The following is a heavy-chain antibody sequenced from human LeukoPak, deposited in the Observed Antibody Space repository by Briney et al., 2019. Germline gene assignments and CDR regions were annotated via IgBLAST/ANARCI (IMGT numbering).Heavy chain of an antibody. CDR1: GYTFTGYY. Sequence: ASVNVSCKASGYTFTGYYMHWVRQAPGRGLEWMGWINPNSGGTNYAQKFQGWVTMTRDTSISTAYMELSRLRSDDTAVYYCARERDGFDYWGQGTLVTVSS. CDR3: ARERDGFDY. V-gene: IGHV1-2*04. J-gene: IGHJ4*02. CDR2: INPNSGGT. D-gene: IGHD5-24*01.